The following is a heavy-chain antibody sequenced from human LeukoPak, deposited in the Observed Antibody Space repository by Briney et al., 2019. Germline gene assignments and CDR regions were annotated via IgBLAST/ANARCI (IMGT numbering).Heavy chain of an antibody. CDR1: GYTFTSYD. J-gene: IGHJ4*02. V-gene: IGHV1-8*03. CDR2: MNPNSGNT. D-gene: IGHD3-9*01. Sequence: ASVKVSCKASGYTFTSYDINWVRQATGQGLEWMGWMNPNSGNTGYAQKFQGRVTITRNTSISTAYMELNSLRSEDTAVYYCARGSGYDILTGYYDFWGQGTLVTVSS. CDR3: ARGSGYDILTGYYDF.